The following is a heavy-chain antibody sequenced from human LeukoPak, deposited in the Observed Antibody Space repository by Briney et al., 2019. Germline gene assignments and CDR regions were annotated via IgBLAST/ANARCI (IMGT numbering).Heavy chain of an antibody. CDR1: GFTVSTNY. Sequence: GGSLRLSCTASGFTVSTNYMSWVRQAPGERLEWVSVIYRGGFTCYAESVKGRFTVSRDTSKNTVFLQMNSLRVEDTAVFYCARPLWYSPTGIYMDVWGKGTTVTVS. CDR2: IYRGGFT. CDR3: ARPLWYSPTGIYMDV. V-gene: IGHV3-66*02. J-gene: IGHJ6*03. D-gene: IGHD1-26*01.